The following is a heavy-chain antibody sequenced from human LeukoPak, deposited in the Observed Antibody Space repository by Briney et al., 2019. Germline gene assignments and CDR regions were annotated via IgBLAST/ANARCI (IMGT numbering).Heavy chain of an antibody. D-gene: IGHD1-1*01. Sequence: SGGSLRLSCAASGFTVSSNHMSWVRQAPGKGLEWVSVIYSGGSTDYADSVKGRFTISRDNWKNTLYLQMNSLRAEDTAVYYCARGPAGYNWGQGTLVTFSS. CDR3: ARGPAGYN. CDR2: IYSGGST. CDR1: GFTVSSNH. V-gene: IGHV3-53*01. J-gene: IGHJ4*02.